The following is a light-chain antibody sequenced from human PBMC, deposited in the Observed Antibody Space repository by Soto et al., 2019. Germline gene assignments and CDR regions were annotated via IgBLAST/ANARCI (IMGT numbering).Light chain of an antibody. V-gene: IGLV2-14*01. Sequence: QSALTHPASVSGSPGQSITISCTGTSSDVGGYNYVSWYQQHPGKAPKLMIYEVNNRPSGVSNRFSGSKSGNTASLSISGLQAEDEADYYCSSYTSSSTLLFGGGTKVTVL. J-gene: IGLJ3*02. CDR2: EVN. CDR3: SSYTSSSTLL. CDR1: SSDVGGYNY.